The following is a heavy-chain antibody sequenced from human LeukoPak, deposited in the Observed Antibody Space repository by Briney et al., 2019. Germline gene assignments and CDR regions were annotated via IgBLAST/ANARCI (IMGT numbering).Heavy chain of an antibody. D-gene: IGHD4-17*01. CDR1: GFTFSSYS. CDR2: ISDDGNNK. J-gene: IGHJ4*02. CDR3: AREYGDYYLGDY. Sequence: GGSLRLSCAASGFTFSSYSMNWVRQAPGKGLEWVAVISDDGNNKYYADSVRGRFTVSRDNSKNTLYLQMNSLRAEDTAVYYCAREYGDYYLGDYWGQGTLVTVSS. V-gene: IGHV3-30*03.